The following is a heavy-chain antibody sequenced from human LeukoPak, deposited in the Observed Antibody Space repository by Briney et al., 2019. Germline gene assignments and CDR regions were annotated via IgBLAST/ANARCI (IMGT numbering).Heavy chain of an antibody. J-gene: IGHJ4*02. CDR3: ARVVDHDYGDYYLDY. CDR2: IYSGGDT. V-gene: IGHV3-53*01. Sequence: GGSLRLSCAASGFTFNSNYMTWVRQAPGKGLEWVSLIYSGGDTYYADSVKGRFNISRDNSKNTMYLQMNSLRAEDTAVYYCARVVDHDYGDYYLDYWGQGTLVTVSS. CDR1: GFTFNSNY. D-gene: IGHD4-17*01.